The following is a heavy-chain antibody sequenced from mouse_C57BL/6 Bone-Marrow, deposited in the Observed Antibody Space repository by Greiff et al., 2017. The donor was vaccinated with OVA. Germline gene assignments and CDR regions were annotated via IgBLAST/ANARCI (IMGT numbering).Heavy chain of an antibody. CDR1: GYTFTDYY. CDR3: ARPCAMDY. V-gene: IGHV1-26*01. J-gene: IGHJ4*01. CDR2: INPNNGGT. Sequence: VQLQQSGPELVKPGASVKISCKASGYTFTDYYMNWVKQSHGKSLEWIGDINPNNGGTSYNQKFKGKATLTVDKSSITAYMELRSLTSEDSAVYYCARPCAMDYWGQGTSVTVSS.